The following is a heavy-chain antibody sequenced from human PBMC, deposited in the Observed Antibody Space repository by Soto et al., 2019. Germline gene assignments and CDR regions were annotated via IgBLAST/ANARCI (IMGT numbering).Heavy chain of an antibody. V-gene: IGHV3-53*04. CDR3: ARVKILLVGATNYYYGMDV. CDR1: GFTVSSNY. CDR2: IYSGGST. D-gene: IGHD1-26*01. Sequence: GGSLRLSCAASGFTVSSNYMSWVRQAPGKGLEWVSVIYSGGSTYYADSVKGRFTISRHNSKNTLYLQMNSLRAEDAAVYYCARVKILLVGATNYYYGMDVWGQGTTVTVSS. J-gene: IGHJ6*02.